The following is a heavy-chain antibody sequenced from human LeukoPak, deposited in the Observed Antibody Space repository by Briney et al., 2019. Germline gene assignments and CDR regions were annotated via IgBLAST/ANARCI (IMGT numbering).Heavy chain of an antibody. J-gene: IGHJ4*02. Sequence: YLMSVKSRITINPDTSKNQVSLQLNSVTPEDTAVYYCARAISGSLDYWGQGTLVTVSP. D-gene: IGHD1-26*01. CDR3: ARAISGSLDY. V-gene: IGHV6-1*01.